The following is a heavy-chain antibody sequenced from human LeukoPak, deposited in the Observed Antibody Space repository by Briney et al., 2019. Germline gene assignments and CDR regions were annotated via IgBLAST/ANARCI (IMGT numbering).Heavy chain of an antibody. CDR1: GFTFHNYA. Sequence: GGSLRLSCAASGFTFHNYAIHWVRQAPGKGLEWVSLTSGDGITTYYADSVKGRFTISRDNAKNSLYLQMNSLRAEDTAVYYCARGPGYYDSSGYPSGYFQHWGQGTLVTVSS. CDR2: TSGDGITT. CDR3: ARGPGYYDSSGYPSGYFQH. J-gene: IGHJ1*01. D-gene: IGHD3-22*01. V-gene: IGHV3-43*02.